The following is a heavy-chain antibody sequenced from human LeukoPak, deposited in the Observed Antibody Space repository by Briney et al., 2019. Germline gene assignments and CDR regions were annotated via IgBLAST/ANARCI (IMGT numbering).Heavy chain of an antibody. CDR1: GYTFTGYY. V-gene: IGHV1-2*02. Sequence: GASVKVSCKASGYTFTGYYMHWVRQAPGQGLEWMGWINPNSGGTNYAQEFQGRVTMTRDTSISTAYMELSRLRSDDTAVYYCARGRGSYNAFDIWGQGTMVTVSS. D-gene: IGHD1-26*01. CDR2: INPNSGGT. CDR3: ARGRGSYNAFDI. J-gene: IGHJ3*02.